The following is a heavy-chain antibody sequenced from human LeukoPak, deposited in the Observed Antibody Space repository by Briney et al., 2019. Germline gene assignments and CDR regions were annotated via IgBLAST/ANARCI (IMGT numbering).Heavy chain of an antibody. CDR1: GYTFTSYG. CDR3: ARDLPHYYDSSGYYLLGDY. Sequence: ASVKVSCKASGYTFTSYGISWVRQAPGQGLEWMGWISAYNGNTNYAQKLQGRVTMTTDISTSTAYMELRSLRSDDTAVYYCARDLPHYYDSSGYYLLGDYWGQGTLVTVSS. CDR2: ISAYNGNT. J-gene: IGHJ4*02. V-gene: IGHV1-18*01. D-gene: IGHD3-22*01.